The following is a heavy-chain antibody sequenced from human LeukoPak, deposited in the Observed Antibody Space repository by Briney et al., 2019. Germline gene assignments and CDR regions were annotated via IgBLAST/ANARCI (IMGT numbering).Heavy chain of an antibody. V-gene: IGHV3-7*03. CDR2: INPSGSVK. J-gene: IGHJ6*02. CDR3: ARGGGLDV. Sequence: GGSLRLSCTASGFTFSVYAMSWVRQAPGKGLEWVASINPSGSVKYYVNSVKGRFTISRDNAKNSLYLQMSNLRAEDTAVYFCARGGGLDVWGQGATVTVSS. D-gene: IGHD3-16*01. CDR1: GFTFSVYA.